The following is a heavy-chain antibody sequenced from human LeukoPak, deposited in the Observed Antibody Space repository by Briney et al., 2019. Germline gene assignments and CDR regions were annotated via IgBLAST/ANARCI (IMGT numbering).Heavy chain of an antibody. D-gene: IGHD2-15*01. CDR3: ARGIVEVVAAQSNMDV. CDR1: GFTFSDHY. CDR2: TRNKANSYTT. Sequence: GGSLRLSCAASGFTFSDHYMDWVRQAPGKGLEWVGRTRNKANSYTTEYAASEKGRFTISRDDSKNSLYLQMTSRKAEDTAVYYCARGIVEVVAAQSNMDVWGKGATVTVSS. J-gene: IGHJ6*03. V-gene: IGHV3-72*01.